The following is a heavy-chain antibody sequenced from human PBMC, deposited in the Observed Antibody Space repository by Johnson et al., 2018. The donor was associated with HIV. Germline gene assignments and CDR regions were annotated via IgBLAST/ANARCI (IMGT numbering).Heavy chain of an antibody. D-gene: IGHD1-14*01. CDR1: GFTVRSNF. Sequence: MLLVESGGGLVQPGGSLRLSCAASGFTVRSNFMTWVRRAPGKGLEWISYISSSGSTIYYADSVKGRFTISRDNAKNSLYLQMNSLRAEDTAVYYCATRDPTHRPGVFDIWGQGTMVTISS. V-gene: IGHV3-48*04. CDR2: ISSSGSTI. CDR3: ATRDPTHRPGVFDI. J-gene: IGHJ3*02.